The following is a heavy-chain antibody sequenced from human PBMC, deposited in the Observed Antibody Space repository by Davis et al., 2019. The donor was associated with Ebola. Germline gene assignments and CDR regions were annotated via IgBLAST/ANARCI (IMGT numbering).Heavy chain of an antibody. V-gene: IGHV3-9*01. J-gene: IGHJ3*01. CDR2: IGWNRGDI. CDR1: GFTFEDYA. CDR3: ARERIVRFLEWPQPFDV. Sequence: GGSLRLSCEASGFTFEDYAMHWVRQPPGKGLEWVPGIGWNRGDIGYADSVKGRFTISRDNSRNTLSLQMDSLRAEDTAVYYCARERIVRFLEWPQPFDVWGQGTMVTVSS. D-gene: IGHD3-3*01.